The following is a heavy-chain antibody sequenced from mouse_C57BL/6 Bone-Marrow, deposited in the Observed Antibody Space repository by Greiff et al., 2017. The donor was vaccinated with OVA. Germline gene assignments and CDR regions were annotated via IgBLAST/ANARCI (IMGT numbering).Heavy chain of an antibody. V-gene: IGHV5-12*01. CDR3: SRPPDYYGSIYWYFDV. CDR2: ISNGGGST. Sequence: VQLVESGGGLVQPGGSLKLSCAASGFTFSDYYMYWVRQTPEKRLEWVAYISNGGGSTYYPDTVKGRFTISRDNAKNPLYLQMSRLKSEDTAMYYCSRPPDYYGSIYWYFDVWGTGTTVTVSS. D-gene: IGHD1-1*01. CDR1: GFTFSDYY. J-gene: IGHJ1*03.